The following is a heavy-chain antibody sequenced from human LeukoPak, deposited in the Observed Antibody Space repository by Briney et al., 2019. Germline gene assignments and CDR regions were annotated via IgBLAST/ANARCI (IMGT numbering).Heavy chain of an antibody. CDR2: IYPGDSDT. D-gene: IGHD3-22*01. V-gene: IGHV5-51*01. Sequence: GESLKISCKASGYSFTTYWIVWVRQMPGTGLEWMGIIYPGDSDTRYSPSFQGQVTISVDKSISTAYLQWSSLKASDTAMYYCARRQNYYDSSGYNYGMDVWGQGTTVTVSS. J-gene: IGHJ6*02. CDR3: ARRQNYYDSSGYNYGMDV. CDR1: GYSFTTYW.